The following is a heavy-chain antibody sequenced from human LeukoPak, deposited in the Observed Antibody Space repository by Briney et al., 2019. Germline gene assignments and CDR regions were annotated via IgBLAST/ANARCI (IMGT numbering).Heavy chain of an antibody. CDR1: GYSISSGYY. CDR2: IYHSGST. J-gene: IGHJ4*02. Sequence: SEALSLTCTVSGYSISSGYYWGWIRQPPGKGPEWIGSIYHSGSTYYNPSLKSRVTISVDTSKNQFSLKLSSVTAADTAVYYCANRDSSGYYPDYWGQGTLVTVSS. CDR3: ANRDSSGYYPDY. V-gene: IGHV4-38-2*02. D-gene: IGHD3-22*01.